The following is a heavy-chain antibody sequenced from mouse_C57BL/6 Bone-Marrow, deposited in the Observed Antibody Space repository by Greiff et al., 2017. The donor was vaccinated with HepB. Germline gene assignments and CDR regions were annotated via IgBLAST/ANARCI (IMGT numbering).Heavy chain of an antibody. CDR3: ARDGYYPYYFDY. J-gene: IGHJ2*01. CDR1: GFTFSSYT. V-gene: IGHV5-9*01. D-gene: IGHD2-3*01. CDR2: ISGGGGNT. Sequence: EVKLQESGGGLVKPGGSLKLSCAASGFTFSSYTMSWVRQTPEKRLEWVATISGGGGNTYYPDSVKGRFTISRDNAKNNLYLQMSSLRSEDTALYYCARDGYYPYYFDYWGQGTTLTVSS.